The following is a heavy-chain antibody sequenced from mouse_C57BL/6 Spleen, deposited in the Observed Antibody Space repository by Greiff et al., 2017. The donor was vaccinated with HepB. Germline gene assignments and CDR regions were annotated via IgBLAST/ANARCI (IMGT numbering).Heavy chain of an antibody. J-gene: IGHJ3*01. CDR2: IDPSDSET. CDR1: GYTFTSYW. CDR3: AREGDWDDWFAY. V-gene: IGHV1-52*01. D-gene: IGHD4-1*01. Sequence: QVQLKQSGAELVRPGSSVKLSCKASGYTFTSYWMHWVKQRPIQGLEWIGNIDPSDSETHYNQKFKDKATLTVDKSSSTAYMQLSSLTSEDSAVYYCAREGDWDDWFAYWGQGTLVTVSA.